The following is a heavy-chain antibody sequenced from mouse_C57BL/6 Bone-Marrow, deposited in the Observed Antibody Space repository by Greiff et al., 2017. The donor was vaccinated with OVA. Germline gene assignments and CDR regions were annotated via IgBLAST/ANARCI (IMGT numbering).Heavy chain of an antibody. CDR1: GFNIKDDY. CDR3: TTFYGNCAFDY. Sequence: VQLQQSGAELVRPGASVKLSCTASGFNIKDDYMHWVKQRPEQGLEWIGRIDPENGGTEYASKFQGKATITVDKSSNTAYLQLSSLTSEDTAVYYCTTFYGNCAFDYWGQGTTVTVSA. CDR2: IDPENGGT. J-gene: IGHJ2*01. V-gene: IGHV14-4*01. D-gene: IGHD2-1*01.